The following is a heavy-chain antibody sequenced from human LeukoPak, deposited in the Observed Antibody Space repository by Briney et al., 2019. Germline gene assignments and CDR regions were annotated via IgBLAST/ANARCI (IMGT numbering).Heavy chain of an antibody. Sequence: GGSLRLSCAASGFTFSSYGMHWVRQAPGKGLEWVAFIRYDGSNKYYADSVKGRFTISRDNSKNTLYLQMNSLRAEDTAVYYCAKDPYSSSFYYYMDVWGKGTTVTVSS. V-gene: IGHV3-30*02. J-gene: IGHJ6*03. CDR2: IRYDGSNK. D-gene: IGHD6-6*01. CDR3: AKDPYSSSFYYYMDV. CDR1: GFTFSSYG.